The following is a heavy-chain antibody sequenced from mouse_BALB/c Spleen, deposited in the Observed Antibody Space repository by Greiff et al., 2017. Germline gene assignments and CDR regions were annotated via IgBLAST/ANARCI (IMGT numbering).Heavy chain of an antibody. CDR3: ARQRWYYFDY. Sequence: EVHLVESGGGLVKPGGSLKLSCAASGFTFSSYAMSWVRQTPEKRLEWVATISSGGSYTYYPDSVKGRFTISRDNAKNTLYLQMSSLRSEDTAMYYCARQRWYYFDYWGQGTTLTVSS. CDR1: GFTFSSYA. V-gene: IGHV5-9-3*01. CDR2: ISSGGSYT. J-gene: IGHJ2*01.